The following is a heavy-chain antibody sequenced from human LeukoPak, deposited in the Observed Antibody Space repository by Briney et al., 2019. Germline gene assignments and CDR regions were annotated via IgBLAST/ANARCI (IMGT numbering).Heavy chain of an antibody. CDR1: GFTFSSYA. D-gene: IGHD2-2*01. CDR2: ISGSGGST. J-gene: IGHJ6*03. V-gene: IGHV3-23*01. Sequence: GGSLRLSCAASGFTFSSYAMSWVRQAPGKGLEWVSAISGSGGSTYYADSVKGRFTISRDNSKNTLYLQMNSLRAEDTAVYYCAKFLSGWRVPAVSGYYYYMDVWGKGTTVTVSS. CDR3: AKFLSGWRVPAVSGYYYYMDV.